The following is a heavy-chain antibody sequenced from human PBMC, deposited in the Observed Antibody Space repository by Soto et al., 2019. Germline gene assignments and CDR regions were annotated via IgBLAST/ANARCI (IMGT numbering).Heavy chain of an antibody. V-gene: IGHV3-53*04. CDR2: IYSGGST. CDR1: GFTVSSNY. Sequence: EVQLVESGGGLVQPGGSLRLSCAASGFTVSSNYMSWVRQAPGKGLEWVSVIYSGGSTYYADSVKGRFTISRHNSKKTLYLQMNSLRAEDTAMYYCAREVGHGWFDPWGQGTLVTVSS. J-gene: IGHJ5*02. CDR3: AREVGHGWFDP.